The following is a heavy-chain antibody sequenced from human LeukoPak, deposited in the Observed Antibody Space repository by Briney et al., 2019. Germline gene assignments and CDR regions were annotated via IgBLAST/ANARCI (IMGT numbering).Heavy chain of an antibody. Sequence: GASVKVSCKASGYTFTSYDINWVRQASGQGLEWMGRINPNSGVTNYAQRFQGRVTMTRDMSISTAYMELSSLRSDDTAVYYCARVYYDSRGYFVDAFDIWGQVTMVTVSS. D-gene: IGHD3-22*01. CDR3: ARVYYDSRGYFVDAFDI. CDR2: INPNSGVT. J-gene: IGHJ3*02. V-gene: IGHV1-2*06. CDR1: GYTFTSYD.